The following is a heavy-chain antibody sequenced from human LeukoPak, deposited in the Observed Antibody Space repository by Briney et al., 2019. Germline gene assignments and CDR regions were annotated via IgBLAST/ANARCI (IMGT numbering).Heavy chain of an antibody. Sequence: GGSLRLSCAASGFTFSSYGMHWVRQAPGKGLEWVAVISYDGSNKYYADSVKGRFTISRDNSRNTLYLQMNSLRAEDTAVYYCAKSCLDTYYDTLTGSDYWGQGTLVTVSS. D-gene: IGHD3-9*01. CDR3: AKSCLDTYYDTLTGSDY. CDR2: ISYDGSNK. V-gene: IGHV3-30*18. CDR1: GFTFSSYG. J-gene: IGHJ4*02.